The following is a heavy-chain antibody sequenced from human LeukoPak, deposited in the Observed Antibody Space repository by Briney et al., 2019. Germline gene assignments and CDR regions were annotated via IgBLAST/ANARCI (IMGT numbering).Heavy chain of an antibody. Sequence: PSQTLSLTCTVSGGSISSGSYYWNWIRQPAGKRLEWLGHVFTRGTTNYNASLEGRLTISLDTARNQFSLYLSSVTAADTAMYFCARSSLAVYFDYWGQGTLVTASS. CDR2: VFTRGTT. D-gene: IGHD6-19*01. J-gene: IGHJ4*02. V-gene: IGHV4-61*09. CDR3: ARSSLAVYFDY. CDR1: GGSISSGSYY.